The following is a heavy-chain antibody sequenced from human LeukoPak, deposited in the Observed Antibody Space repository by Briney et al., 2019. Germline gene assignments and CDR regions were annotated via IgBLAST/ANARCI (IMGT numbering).Heavy chain of an antibody. J-gene: IGHJ5*02. CDR1: GGSFSGYY. CDR3: ARARVLTIFGVVIPLWWFDP. D-gene: IGHD3-3*01. CDR2: INHSGST. V-gene: IGHV4-34*01. Sequence: SETLSLTCAVYGGSFSGYYWSWIRQPPGKGLEWIGEINHSGSTNYNPSLKSRVTISVDTSKNQFSLKLSSVTAADMAVYYCARARVLTIFGVVIPLWWFDPWGQGTLVTVSS.